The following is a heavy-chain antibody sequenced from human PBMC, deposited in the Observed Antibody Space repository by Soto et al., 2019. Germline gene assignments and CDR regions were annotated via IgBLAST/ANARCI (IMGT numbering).Heavy chain of an antibody. Sequence: SETLSLTCAVYGGSFSGYYWGWIRQPPGKGLEWIGEINHSRSTNYNPALKSRVTISVDTSKNQFSLKLSSVTAADTAVYYCARNVGGQLGGGWYFDYWGQGTLVTVSS. CDR3: ARNVGGQLGGGWYFDY. CDR1: GGSFSGYY. D-gene: IGHD6-6*01. J-gene: IGHJ4*02. V-gene: IGHV4-34*01. CDR2: INHSRST.